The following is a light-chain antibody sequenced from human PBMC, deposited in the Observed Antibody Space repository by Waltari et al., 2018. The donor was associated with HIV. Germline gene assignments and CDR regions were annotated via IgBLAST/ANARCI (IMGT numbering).Light chain of an antibody. CDR3: QAWDSSSAVV. V-gene: IGLV3-1*01. J-gene: IGLJ2*01. CDR2: QNS. CDR1: NLGVTS. Sequence: SYELTQPPSVSVSPGQTASITCPGDNLGVTSASWYHLKPGQPPCLVIYQNSKRPSGIPERFSGSNSGDTATLTISGTQAVDEADYYCQAWDSSSAVVFGGGTKLTVL.